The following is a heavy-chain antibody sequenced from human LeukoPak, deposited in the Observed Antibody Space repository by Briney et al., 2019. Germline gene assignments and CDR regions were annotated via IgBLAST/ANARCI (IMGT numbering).Heavy chain of an antibody. D-gene: IGHD5-18*01. CDR2: ICYSGST. CDR3: SRFVDTAMAFDY. J-gene: IGHJ4*02. Sequence: PSETLSLTCTVSVGSISTFCWNWIRQPPGKGLEWIGYICYSGSTNYNPSLKSRVTISVDTSKNQFSLKLGSVTAADTAVYYCSRFVDTAMAFDYWGQGTLVTVSS. CDR1: VGSISTFC. V-gene: IGHV4-59*12.